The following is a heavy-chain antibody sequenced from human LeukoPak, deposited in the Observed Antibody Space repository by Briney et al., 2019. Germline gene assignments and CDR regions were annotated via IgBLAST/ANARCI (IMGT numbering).Heavy chain of an antibody. CDR1: GFTFSSYG. CDR2: IWYDGSNK. D-gene: IGHD3-9*01. V-gene: IGHV3-33*01. CDR3: ARERYYDILTVDY. Sequence: GRSLRLSCAASGFTFSSYGMHWVRQAPGKGLEWVAVIWYDGSNKYYADSVKGRFTISRDNSKNTLYLQMNSLRAEDTAVYYCARERYYDILTVDYWGQGTLVAVSS. J-gene: IGHJ4*02.